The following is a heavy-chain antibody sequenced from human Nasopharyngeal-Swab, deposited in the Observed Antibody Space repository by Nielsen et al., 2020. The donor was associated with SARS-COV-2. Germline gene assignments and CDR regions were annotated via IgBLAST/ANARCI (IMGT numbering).Heavy chain of an antibody. CDR1: GFTFSSYA. D-gene: IGHD6-19*01. CDR3: ASATVSSGWSNDAFDI. Sequence: GGSLRLSCAASGFTFSSYAMSWVRQAPGKGLEWVSAISGSGGSTYYADSVKGRFTISRDNSKNTLYLQMNSLRAEDTAVYYCASATVSSGWSNDAFDIWGQRTMVTVSS. CDR2: ISGSGGST. J-gene: IGHJ3*02. V-gene: IGHV3-23*01.